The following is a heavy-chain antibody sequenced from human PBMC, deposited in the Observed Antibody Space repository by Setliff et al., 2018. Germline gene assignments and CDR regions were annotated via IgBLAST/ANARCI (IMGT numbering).Heavy chain of an antibody. J-gene: IGHJ6*02. D-gene: IGHD2-2*01. Sequence: ASVKVSCKASGYTFTSYAMHWVRQATGQRLEWMGWINAGNGNTKYSQKFQGRVTITRDTSASTAYMELSSLRSEDTAVYYCASLGYCSSTSCWPYYYYGMDVWGQGTTVTAP. V-gene: IGHV1-3*01. CDR3: ASLGYCSSTSCWPYYYYGMDV. CDR2: INAGNGNT. CDR1: GYTFTSYA.